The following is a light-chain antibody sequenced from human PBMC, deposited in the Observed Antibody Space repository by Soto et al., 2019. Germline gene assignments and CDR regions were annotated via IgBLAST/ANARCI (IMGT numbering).Light chain of an antibody. V-gene: IGKV1-9*01. CDR1: QGISTY. CDR3: QQLAGFPIT. Sequence: DLHLTQSPSFLSASVGDRVTITCRASQGISTYLAWYQQKPGKAPNLLIYTASTLQTGVPSRFSGSAFGTEFTLTISSLQPEDFATYYCQQLAGFPITFGQGTRLDMK. CDR2: TAS. J-gene: IGKJ5*01.